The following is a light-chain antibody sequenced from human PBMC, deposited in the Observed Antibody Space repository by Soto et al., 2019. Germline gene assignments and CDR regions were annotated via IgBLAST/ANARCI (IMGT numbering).Light chain of an antibody. CDR3: AAWDDSLNVVV. CDR1: SSNIGSNT. Sequence: QSVLTQPPSASGTPGQRVTISCSGSSSNIGSNTVNWYQQLPGTAPKLLIYSNNQRPSGVPDRFSGSKPGTSASLAISGLQSEDEADYYCAAWDDSLNVVVFGGGTEVTVL. J-gene: IGLJ2*01. CDR2: SNN. V-gene: IGLV1-44*01.